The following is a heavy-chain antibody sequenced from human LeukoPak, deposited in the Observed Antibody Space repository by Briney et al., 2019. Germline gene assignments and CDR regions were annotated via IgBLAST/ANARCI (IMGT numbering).Heavy chain of an antibody. V-gene: IGHV1-69*06. D-gene: IGHD2-15*01. CDR1: GGTFSSYA. Sequence: ASVKVSCKASGGTFSSYAISWVRQAPGQGLEWMGGIIPIFGTTNYAQKFQDRVTITADKSTSTAYMELRSLRSDDTAVYYCARGGGYYYYYMDVWGKGTTVTISS. CDR3: ARGGGYYYYYMDV. J-gene: IGHJ6*03. CDR2: IIPIFGTT.